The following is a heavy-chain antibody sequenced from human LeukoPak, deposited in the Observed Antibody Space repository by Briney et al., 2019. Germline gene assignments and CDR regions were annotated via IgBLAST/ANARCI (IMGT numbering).Heavy chain of an antibody. J-gene: IGHJ6*03. CDR3: ARDRFKGITPGDYYMDV. D-gene: IGHD1-14*01. CDR2: INHTGST. Sequence: SETLSLTCAVYGGSFSDYYWSWIRQSPGKGLEWSGEINHTGSTKYNPSLKSRVTISVDTSRNQFPLKLSSVTAADTAVYYCARDRFKGITPGDYYMDVWGKGTTVTISS. CDR1: GGSFSDYY. V-gene: IGHV4-34*01.